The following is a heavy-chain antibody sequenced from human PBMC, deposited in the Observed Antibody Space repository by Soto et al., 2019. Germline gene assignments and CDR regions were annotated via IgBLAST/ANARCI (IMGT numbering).Heavy chain of an antibody. CDR1: GRSISSGGYS. Sequence: PSETLSLTCAVSGRSISSGGYSRSWIRQPPGKGLEWIGYIYHSASTYYNASLKSRVTISVDRSKTQFSLKMSSVTGAYTAVYYCARAMHDYSNPEQNNWFDPWGQGTLVTVSS. V-gene: IGHV4-30-2*01. J-gene: IGHJ5*02. CDR2: IYHSAST. CDR3: ARAMHDYSNPEQNNWFDP. D-gene: IGHD4-4*01.